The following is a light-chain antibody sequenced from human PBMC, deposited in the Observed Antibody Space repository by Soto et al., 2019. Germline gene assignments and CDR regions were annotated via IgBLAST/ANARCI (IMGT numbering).Light chain of an antibody. CDR1: SSDVGDYNH. CDR3: TSYAGRYTYV. J-gene: IGLJ1*01. V-gene: IGLV2-8*01. Sequence: QSVLTQPPSASGSPGQSVTISCTGTSSDVGDYNHVSWYQQHPSKAPKLMIYEVTKRPSGVPDRFSGSKSGITASLTVSGLQAEDEADYYCTSYAGRYTYVFGTGTKVTVL. CDR2: EVT.